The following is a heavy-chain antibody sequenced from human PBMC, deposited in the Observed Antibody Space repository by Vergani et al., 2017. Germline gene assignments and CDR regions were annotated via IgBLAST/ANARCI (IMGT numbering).Heavy chain of an antibody. CDR3: ARERIKDHXDFWSGYYKGYYYYGMDV. D-gene: IGHD3-3*01. V-gene: IGHV4-4*02. Sequence: QVQLQESGPGLVKPSGTLSLTCAVSGGSISSSNWWSWVRQPPGKGLEWIGEIYHSGSTNYNPSLKSRVTISVDKSKNQFSLKLSSVTAADTAVYYCARERIKDHXDFWSGYYKGYYYYGMDVWGQGTTVTVSS. CDR1: GGSISSSNW. CDR2: IYHSGST. J-gene: IGHJ6*02.